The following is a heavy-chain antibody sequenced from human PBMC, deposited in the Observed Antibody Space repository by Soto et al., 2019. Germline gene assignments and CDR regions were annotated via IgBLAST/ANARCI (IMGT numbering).Heavy chain of an antibody. CDR2: LYYSGNT. V-gene: IGHV4-39*01. CDR3: ARGYYDSSGNYEGGFDH. CDR1: GDSITSSYY. Sequence: QLQLQESGPGLVKASETLSLTCTVSGDSITSSYYWGWIRQAPGQGLEWIGNLYYSGNTHYNPSLKSRVTISVDMSKIQFSLKLNSVTAADTAVYFCARGYYDSSGNYEGGFDHWGQGTLVIVSS. D-gene: IGHD3-22*01. J-gene: IGHJ4*02.